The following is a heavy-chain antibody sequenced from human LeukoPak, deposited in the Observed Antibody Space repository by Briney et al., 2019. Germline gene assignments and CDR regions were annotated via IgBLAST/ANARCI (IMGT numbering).Heavy chain of an antibody. D-gene: IGHD1-20*01. V-gene: IGHV3-23*01. Sequence: GGSLRLSCAASGFTFSSYAMSWVRQAPGKGLEWVSSVSGSGSSTYYADSVKGRFTISRDNSKNTLYLQMNSLRAEDSAVYHCARDLVTGTTGWFDPWGQGTLVTVSS. CDR1: GFTFSSYA. J-gene: IGHJ5*02. CDR2: VSGSGSST. CDR3: ARDLVTGTTGWFDP.